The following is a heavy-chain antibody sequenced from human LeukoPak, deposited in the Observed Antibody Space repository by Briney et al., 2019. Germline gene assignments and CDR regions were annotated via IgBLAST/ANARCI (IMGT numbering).Heavy chain of an antibody. Sequence: GGSLRLSCAASGFTFSSYSMNWVRQAPGKGLEWVSSISSSSSYIYYADSVKGRFTISRDNAKNSLYLQMNSLRAEDTAVYYCARVLLVGAHTDVWGKGTTVTVSS. J-gene: IGHJ6*03. CDR1: GFTFSSYS. D-gene: IGHD2/OR15-2a*01. CDR3: ARVLLVGAHTDV. CDR2: ISSSSSYI. V-gene: IGHV3-21*01.